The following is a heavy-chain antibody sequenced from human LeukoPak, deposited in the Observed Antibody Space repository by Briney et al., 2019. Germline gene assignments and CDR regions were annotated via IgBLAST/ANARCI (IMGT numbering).Heavy chain of an antibody. CDR3: AKPISGGLAVTADWFDP. CDR2: INANSGTR. CDR1: GFAFGFFA. D-gene: IGHD6-19*01. Sequence: GGSLRLSCEASGFAFGFFAMSWLRQPPGKGLEWVSTINANSGTRSYAASVRGRFTISRDNSKNTVYLQLNTLRAEDTAVYYCAKPISGGLAVTADWFDPWGQGTLVVVSS. V-gene: IGHV3-23*01. J-gene: IGHJ5*01.